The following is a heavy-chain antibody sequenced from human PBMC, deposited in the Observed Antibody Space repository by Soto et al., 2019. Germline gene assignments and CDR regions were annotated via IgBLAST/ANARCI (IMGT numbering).Heavy chain of an antibody. CDR2: IIPILGIA. Sequence: ASVKVSCKASGYTFTSYGISWVRQAPGQGLEWMGRIIPILGIANYAQKFQGRVTITADKSTSTAYMELSSLRSEDTAVYYCARNYGSGSERINYYGMDVWGQGTTVTVSS. V-gene: IGHV1-69*04. D-gene: IGHD3-10*01. CDR3: ARNYGSGSERINYYGMDV. CDR1: GYTFTSYG. J-gene: IGHJ6*02.